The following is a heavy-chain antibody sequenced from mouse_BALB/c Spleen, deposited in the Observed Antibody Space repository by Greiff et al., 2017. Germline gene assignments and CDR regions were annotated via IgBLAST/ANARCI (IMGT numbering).Heavy chain of an antibody. D-gene: IGHD1-1*01. CDR2: INPYNDGT. J-gene: IGHJ4*01. CDR3: ATPVGGYAMDY. V-gene: IGHV1-14*01. CDR1: GYTFTSYV. Sequence: VQLQQSGPELVKPGASVKMSCKASGYTFTSYVMHWVKQKPGQGLEWIGYINPYNDGTKYNEKFKGKATLTSDKSSSTAYMELSSLTSEDSAVYYCATPVGGYAMDYWGQGTSVTVSS.